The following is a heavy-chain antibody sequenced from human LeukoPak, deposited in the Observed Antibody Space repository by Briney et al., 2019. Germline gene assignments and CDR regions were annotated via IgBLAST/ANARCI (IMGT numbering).Heavy chain of an antibody. Sequence: GGSLRLSCAASGLTFSSYWMHWVRQAPGKGLVWVSRINSDGSSTSYADSVKGRFAISRDNAKNTLYLQMNSLRAEDTAVYYCARVYGSGSYPSRWGQGTLVTVSS. CDR1: GLTFSSYW. CDR3: ARVYGSGSYPSR. D-gene: IGHD3-10*01. CDR2: INSDGSST. J-gene: IGHJ4*02. V-gene: IGHV3-74*01.